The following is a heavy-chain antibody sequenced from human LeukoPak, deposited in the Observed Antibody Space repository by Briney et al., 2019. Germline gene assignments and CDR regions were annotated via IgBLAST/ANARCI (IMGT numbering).Heavy chain of an antibody. D-gene: IGHD3-16*02. J-gene: IGHJ4*02. CDR3: ARHTYYDYVWGSYHRRSFDY. V-gene: IGHV1-18*01. Sequence: ASVKVSCKASGYTFTSYGISWVGQAPGQGLEWMGWISAYNGNTNYAQKLQGRVTMTTDTSTSTAYMELRSLRSDDTAVYYCARHTYYDYVWGSYHRRSFDYWGQGTLVTVSS. CDR2: ISAYNGNT. CDR1: GYTFTSYG.